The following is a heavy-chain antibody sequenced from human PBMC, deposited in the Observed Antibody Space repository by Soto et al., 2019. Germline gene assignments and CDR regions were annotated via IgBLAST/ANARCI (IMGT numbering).Heavy chain of an antibody. CDR2: INHSGST. CDR3: ARRFEGGYSYGQATSFDY. Sequence: SETLSLTCAAYGGSFSGYYWSWIRQPPGKGLEWIGEINHSGSTNYNPSLKSRVTISVDTSKNQFSLKLNSVTAADTAVYYCARRFEGGYSYGQATSFDYWGQGALVTVS. CDR1: GGSFSGYY. V-gene: IGHV4-34*01. D-gene: IGHD5-18*01. J-gene: IGHJ4*02.